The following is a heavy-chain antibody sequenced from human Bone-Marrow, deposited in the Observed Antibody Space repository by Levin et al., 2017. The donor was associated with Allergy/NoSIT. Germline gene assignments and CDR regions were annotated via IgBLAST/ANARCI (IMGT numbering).Heavy chain of an antibody. Sequence: LSLTCAASGFTFNHYAMHWVRQAPGKGLEWMAVISYDGSVRGRSTISRDTSRNTLYLQLSNLKIEDTAVYFCAGDRGDGHNPGLYFGLDGWGQGTSVIVTS. D-gene: IGHD5-24*01. CDR3: AGDRGDGHNPGLYFGLDG. V-gene: IGHV3-30*04. J-gene: IGHJ6*02. CDR1: GFTFNHYA. CDR2: ISYDGS.